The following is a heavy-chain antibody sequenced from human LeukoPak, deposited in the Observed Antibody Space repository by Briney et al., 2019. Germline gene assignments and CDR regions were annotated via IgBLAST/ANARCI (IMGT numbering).Heavy chain of an antibody. J-gene: IGHJ4*02. V-gene: IGHV3-21*01. CDR2: ITPSSTYI. CDR3: ARNLNSPIAVAGSDY. CDR1: GFTFSSYA. D-gene: IGHD6-19*01. Sequence: SGGSLRLSCAASGFTFSSYAMSWVRQAPGKGLEWVSSITPSSTYIYYAESMRGRFTVSRDNAKNSLYLQMNSLTAEDTAVYYCARNLNSPIAVAGSDYWGQGTLVTVSS.